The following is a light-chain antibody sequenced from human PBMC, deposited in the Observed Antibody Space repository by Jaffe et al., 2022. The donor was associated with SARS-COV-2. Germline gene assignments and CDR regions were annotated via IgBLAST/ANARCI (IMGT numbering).Light chain of an antibody. V-gene: IGLV2-8*01. CDR3: SSYAGSNNLGV. J-gene: IGLJ1*01. CDR1: SSDVGGYKY. CDR2: EVS. Sequence: QSALTQPPSASGSPGQSVTISCTGTSSDVGGYKYVSWYQQHPGKPPKLMIYEVSKRPSGVPDRFSGSKSGNTASLTVSGLQAEDEAEYYCSSYAGSNNLGVFGTGTKVTVL.